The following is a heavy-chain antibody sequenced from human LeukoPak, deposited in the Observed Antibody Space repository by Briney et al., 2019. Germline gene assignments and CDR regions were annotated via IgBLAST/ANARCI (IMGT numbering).Heavy chain of an antibody. J-gene: IGHJ4*02. Sequence: ASVKVSRKASGGTFSSYAISWVRQAPGQGLEWMGRIIPIFGIANYAQKFQGRVTITADKSTSTAYMELSSLRSEDTAVYYCATGSDNYYDSSGYYPRVDYWGQGTLVTVSS. CDR1: GGTFSSYA. D-gene: IGHD3-22*01. CDR3: ATGSDNYYDSSGYYPRVDY. V-gene: IGHV1-69*04. CDR2: IIPIFGIA.